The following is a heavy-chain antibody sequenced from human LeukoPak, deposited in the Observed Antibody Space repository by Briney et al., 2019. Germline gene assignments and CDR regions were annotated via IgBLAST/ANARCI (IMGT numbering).Heavy chain of an antibody. D-gene: IGHD3-3*01. J-gene: IGHJ4*02. CDR1: GGTFSSYA. V-gene: IGHV1-69*13. CDR3: ARVSYLAEWLPYFDY. CDR2: IIPIFGTA. Sequence: SVKVSCKASGGTFSSYAISWVRQAPGQGLEWMGGIIPIFGTANYAQKFQGRVTITADESTSTAYMELSSLRSEDTAVYYCARVSYLAEWLPYFDYWGQGTLVTVSS.